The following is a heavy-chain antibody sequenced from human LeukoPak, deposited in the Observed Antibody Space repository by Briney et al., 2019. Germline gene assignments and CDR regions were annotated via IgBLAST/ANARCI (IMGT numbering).Heavy chain of an antibody. CDR2: IIPILGIA. V-gene: IGHV1-69*04. J-gene: IGHJ6*03. CDR3: ARGPKLRYYYYYMDV. Sequence: GASVKVSCKASGYTFTSYGISWVRQAPGQGLEWMGRIIPILGIANYAQKFQGRVTITADKSTSTAYMELSSLRSEDTAVYYCARGPKLRYYYYYMDVWGKGTTVTVSS. D-gene: IGHD6-6*01. CDR1: GYTFTSYG.